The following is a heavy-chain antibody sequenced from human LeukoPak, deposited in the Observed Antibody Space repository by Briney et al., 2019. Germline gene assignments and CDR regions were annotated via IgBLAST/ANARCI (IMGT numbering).Heavy chain of an antibody. V-gene: IGHV4-39*01. CDR3: ARQVIAAAGNDY. CDR1: GGSISSSSYY. J-gene: IGHJ4*02. D-gene: IGHD6-13*01. Sequence: SETLSLTCTVSGGSISSSSYYWGWIRQPPGKGLEWIGRIYYSGSTYYNPSLKRRVTISVDTSKNQFSLKLSSVTAADTAVYYCARQVIAAAGNDYWGQGTLVTVSS. CDR2: IYYSGST.